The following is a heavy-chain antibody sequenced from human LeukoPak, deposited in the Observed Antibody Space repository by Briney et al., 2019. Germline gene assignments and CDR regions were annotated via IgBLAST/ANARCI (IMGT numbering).Heavy chain of an antibody. J-gene: IGHJ6*02. CDR1: GLTFSSYA. CDR3: AKDGPQVSAMDV. V-gene: IGHV3-23*01. D-gene: IGHD3-16*02. Sequence: GASLRLSCAASGLTFSSYAMSWVRQAPGKGLEWVSAISGSGGSTYYADSVKGRFTISRGNSKNTLYLQMNSLRAEDTAVYYCAKDGPQVSAMDVWGQGTTVTVSS. CDR2: ISGSGGST.